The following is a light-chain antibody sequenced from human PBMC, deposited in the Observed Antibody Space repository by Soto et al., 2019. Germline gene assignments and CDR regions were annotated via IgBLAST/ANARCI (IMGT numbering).Light chain of an antibody. CDR3: QQRSDWPLT. CDR1: QSISTY. CDR2: DTS. V-gene: IGKV3-11*02. Sequence: EIVLTQSPATLSLSPGERAILSCRASQSISTYLAWYQQKPGQTPRLLIYDTSNRATGVPARFSGSGSGRDFTLTISSLEPEDFAIYYCQQRSDWPLTCGGGTKVEIK. J-gene: IGKJ4*01.